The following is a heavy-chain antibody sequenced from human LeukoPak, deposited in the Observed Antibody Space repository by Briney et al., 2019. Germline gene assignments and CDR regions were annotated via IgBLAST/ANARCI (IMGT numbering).Heavy chain of an antibody. Sequence: GGSLRLSCAASGFTFSSYGMHWGRQAPGKGLEGVAVISYDGSNKYYADSVKRRFTISRDNSKNTLYLQMNSLRAEDTAVYYCAKAAFGIWGQGTLVTVSS. V-gene: IGHV3-30*18. D-gene: IGHD1-14*01. CDR3: AKAAFGI. CDR1: GFTFSSYG. CDR2: ISYDGSNK. J-gene: IGHJ4*02.